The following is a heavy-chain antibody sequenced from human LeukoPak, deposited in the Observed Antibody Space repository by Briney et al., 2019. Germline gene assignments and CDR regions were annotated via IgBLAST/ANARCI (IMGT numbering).Heavy chain of an antibody. CDR3: TTPWGSELELPDY. Sequence: GGSLRLSCEASGFTFSNAWMSWVRQAPGKGLEWVGRIKSKTDGGTTDYAAPVKGRFTISRDDSKNALYLQMNSLKTEDTAVYYCTTPWGSELELPDYWGQGTLVTVSS. CDR1: GFTFSNAW. J-gene: IGHJ4*02. CDR2: IKSKTDGGTT. D-gene: IGHD1-7*01. V-gene: IGHV3-15*01.